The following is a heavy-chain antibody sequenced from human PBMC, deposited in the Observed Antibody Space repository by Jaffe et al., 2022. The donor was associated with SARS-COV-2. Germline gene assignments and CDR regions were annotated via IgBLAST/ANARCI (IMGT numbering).Heavy chain of an antibody. V-gene: IGHV1-46*04. J-gene: IGHJ3*02. Sequence: QVQLVQSGAEVKKPGASVKVSCKASGYTFTSYYMHWVRQAPGQGLEWMGIINPSGGSTSYAQKLQGRVTMTRDTSTSTVYMELSSLRSEDTAVYYCAREYCSSTSCYDFVLAFDIWGQGTMVTVSS. CDR3: AREYCSSTSCYDFVLAFDI. D-gene: IGHD2-2*01. CDR2: INPSGGST. CDR1: GYTFTSYY.